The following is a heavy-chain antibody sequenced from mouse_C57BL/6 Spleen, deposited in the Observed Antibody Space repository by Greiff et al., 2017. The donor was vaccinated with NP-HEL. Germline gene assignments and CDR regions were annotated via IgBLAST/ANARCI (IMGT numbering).Heavy chain of an antibody. Sequence: QVQLQQPGAELVKPGASVKLSCKASGYTFTSHWMHWVKQRPGRGLEWIGRIDPNRGGTKYNEKFKSKSTLTVDKPSSTAYMQLSSLTSEDSAVYYCARWEDYDGGHAMDYWGPGTSVTVSS. J-gene: IGHJ4*01. V-gene: IGHV1-72*01. D-gene: IGHD2-4*01. CDR2: IDPNRGGT. CDR1: GYTFTSHW. CDR3: ARWEDYDGGHAMDY.